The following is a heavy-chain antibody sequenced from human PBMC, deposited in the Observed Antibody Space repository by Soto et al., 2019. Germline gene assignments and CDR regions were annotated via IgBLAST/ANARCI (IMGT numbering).Heavy chain of an antibody. J-gene: IGHJ4*02. CDR3: ARDSSGYPLLEYYFDY. V-gene: IGHV3-30-3*01. Sequence: PGGSLRLSCAASGFTFRSYAMHWVRQAPGKGLEWVAVISYDGSNKYYADSVKGRFTISRDNSKNTLYLQMNSLRAEDTAVYYCARDSSGYPLLEYYFDYWGQGTLVTVSS. CDR2: ISYDGSNK. D-gene: IGHD3-22*01. CDR1: GFTFRSYA.